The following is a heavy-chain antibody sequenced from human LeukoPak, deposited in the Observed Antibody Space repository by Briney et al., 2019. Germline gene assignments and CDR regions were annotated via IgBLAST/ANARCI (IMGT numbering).Heavy chain of an antibody. CDR3: SRLDYYYGMDV. CDR2: INAGNGNT. J-gene: IGHJ6*02. V-gene: IGHV1-3*01. D-gene: IGHD6-25*01. Sequence: GASVKVPCKASGYTFTSYAMHWVRQAPGQRLEWMGWINAGNGNTKYSQKFQGRVTITRDTSASTAYMELSSLRSEDTAVYYCSRLDYYYGMDVWGQGTTVTVSS. CDR1: GYTFTSYA.